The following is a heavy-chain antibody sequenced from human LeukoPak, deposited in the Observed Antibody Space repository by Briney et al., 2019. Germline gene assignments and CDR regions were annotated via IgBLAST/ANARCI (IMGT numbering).Heavy chain of an antibody. D-gene: IGHD5-18*01. Sequence: GSLRLSCAASGFTFSSYWMHWVRQPPGKGLVWVSRINSDESSTNYADSVKGRFTISRDNAKNTLYLQMNSLRAEDTAVYYCARDLSGVAGYTYGRGIDYWGQGTLVTVSS. J-gene: IGHJ4*02. V-gene: IGHV3-74*01. CDR1: GFTFSSYW. CDR3: ARDLSGVAGYTYGRGIDY. CDR2: INSDESST.